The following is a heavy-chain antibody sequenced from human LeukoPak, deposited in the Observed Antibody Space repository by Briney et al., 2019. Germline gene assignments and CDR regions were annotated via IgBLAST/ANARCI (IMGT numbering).Heavy chain of an antibody. D-gene: IGHD3-22*01. V-gene: IGHV1-2*02. CDR2: INPNSGGT. CDR1: GYTFTGYY. J-gene: IGHJ4*02. Sequence: GASVKVSCKASGYTFTGYYMHWVRQAPGQGLEWMGWINPNSGGTNYAQKFQGRVTMTRDTSISTAYMELSRLRSDDTAVYYCARGGYYDSSGYLARNFDYWGQGTLVTVSS. CDR3: ARGGYYDSSGYLARNFDY.